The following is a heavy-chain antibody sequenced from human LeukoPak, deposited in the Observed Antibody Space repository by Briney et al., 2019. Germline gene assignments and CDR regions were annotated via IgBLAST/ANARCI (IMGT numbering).Heavy chain of an antibody. CDR2: IRYDGSKK. D-gene: IGHD2-21*02. J-gene: IGHJ6*03. Sequence: GGSLRLSCAASGFIFSSYGMHWVRQAPGKGLEWVAFIRYDGSKKYYADSVKGRFTISRDNSKNTLYLQMNSLRAEDTAVYYCARGGVVTAIQNYYYMDVWGKGTTVTVSS. V-gene: IGHV3-30*02. CDR3: ARGGVVTAIQNYYYMDV. CDR1: GFIFSSYG.